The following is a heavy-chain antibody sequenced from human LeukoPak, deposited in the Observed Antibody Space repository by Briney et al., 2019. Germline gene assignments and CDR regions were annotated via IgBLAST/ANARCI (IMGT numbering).Heavy chain of an antibody. CDR3: ARAKALGYCSSTSCYGAYYYYYMDV. D-gene: IGHD2-2*01. J-gene: IGHJ6*03. CDR2: INHSGST. V-gene: IGHV4-34*01. CDR1: GGSFSGYY. Sequence: SETLSLTCAVYGGSFSGYYWSWIRQPPGKGLEWIGEINHSGSTNYNPYLKSRATISVDTSKNQFSLKLSSVTAADTAVYYCARAKALGYCSSTSCYGAYYYYYMDVWGKGTTVTVSS.